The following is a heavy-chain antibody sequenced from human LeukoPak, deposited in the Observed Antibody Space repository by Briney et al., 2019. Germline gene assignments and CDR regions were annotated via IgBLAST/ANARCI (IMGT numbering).Heavy chain of an antibody. V-gene: IGHV4-31*03. CDR1: GGSLSSGGYY. J-gene: IGHJ5*02. CDR3: ARWSAPSSGREFVWFDP. D-gene: IGHD6-19*01. CDR2: IYYSGST. Sequence: SETLSLTCTVSGGSLSSGGYYWSWIRQHPGKGLEWIGYIYYSGSTYYNPSLKSRVTISVDTSKNQFSLKLSSVTAADTAVYYCARWSAPSSGREFVWFDPWGQGTLVTVSS.